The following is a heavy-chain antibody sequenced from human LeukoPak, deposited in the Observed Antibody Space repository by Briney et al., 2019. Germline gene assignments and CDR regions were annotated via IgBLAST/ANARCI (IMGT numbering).Heavy chain of an antibody. Sequence: ASVKVSCKASGYTFTTYAMNWVRQAPGQGLEWMGWINTNTGNPTYAQGFTGRFVFSLDTSVSTAYLQISSLKAEDTAVYYCAREGIRYKGHDYYYYMDVWGKGTTVTISS. CDR2: INTNTGNP. D-gene: IGHD5-18*01. V-gene: IGHV7-4-1*02. CDR3: AREGIRYKGHDYYYYMDV. CDR1: GYTFTTYA. J-gene: IGHJ6*03.